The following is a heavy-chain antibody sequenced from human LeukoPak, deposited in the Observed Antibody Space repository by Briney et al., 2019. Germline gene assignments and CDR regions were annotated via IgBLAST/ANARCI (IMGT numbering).Heavy chain of an antibody. J-gene: IGHJ4*02. Sequence: GRSLRLSCAASGFTFDDYAMHWVRQAPGKGLEWVSGISWNSGSIGYADSVKGRFTISRDNAKNSLYLQMNSLRAEDTALYYCAKDVHSSGRYYFDYWGQETLVTVSS. CDR1: GFTFDDYA. V-gene: IGHV3-9*01. CDR3: AKDVHSSGRYYFDY. D-gene: IGHD6-19*01. CDR2: ISWNSGSI.